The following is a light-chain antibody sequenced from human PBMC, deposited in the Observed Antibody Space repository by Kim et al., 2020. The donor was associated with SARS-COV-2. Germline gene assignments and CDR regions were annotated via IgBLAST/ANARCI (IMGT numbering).Light chain of an antibody. CDR2: QDS. J-gene: IGLJ2*01. Sequence: YELTQPPSVSVSPGQTASITCSGDKWGDKYACWYQQKPGQSPVLVIYQDSKRPSGIPERFSGSNSGNTATLTISGTQAMDEADYYCQAWDSSNVVFGGG. CDR1: KWGDKY. V-gene: IGLV3-1*01. CDR3: QAWDSSNVV.